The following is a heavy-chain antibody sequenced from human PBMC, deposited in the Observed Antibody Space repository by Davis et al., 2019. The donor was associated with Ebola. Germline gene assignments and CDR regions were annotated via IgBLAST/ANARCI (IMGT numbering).Heavy chain of an antibody. CDR1: GGSISAYY. J-gene: IGHJ4*02. CDR3: ARGVTFDV. V-gene: IGHV4-59*01. D-gene: IGHD3-10*01. Sequence: SETLSLTCTVSGGSISAYYWSWIRQPPGKGLEWIGYIYYSGSAIHNPSLKSRVTISVDTSKNQFSLKLSSVTAADTALYYCARGVTFDVWGQGTLVTVSS. CDR2: IYYSGSA.